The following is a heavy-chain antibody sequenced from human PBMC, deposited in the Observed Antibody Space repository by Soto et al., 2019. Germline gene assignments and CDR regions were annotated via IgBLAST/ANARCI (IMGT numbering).Heavy chain of an antibody. Sequence: QVQLVQSGAEVKKPGSSVKVSCKASGYTFTIYGISWVRQAPGQGLEWMGWISAYSGNTNYAQKLQGRVTMTTDTSTSRADMEVRRLRSDDTAVYYCARGWQHVVGEYYFAHWGQGALVTVSS. CDR1: GYTFTIYG. CDR2: ISAYSGNT. J-gene: IGHJ4*02. D-gene: IGHD3-16*01. V-gene: IGHV1-18*01. CDR3: ARGWQHVVGEYYFAH.